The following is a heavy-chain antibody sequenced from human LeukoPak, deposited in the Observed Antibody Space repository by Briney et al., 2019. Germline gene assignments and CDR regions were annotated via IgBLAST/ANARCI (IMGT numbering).Heavy chain of an antibody. V-gene: IGHV3-7*01. J-gene: IGHJ3*02. D-gene: IGHD2-2*01. CDR3: ARSIVVPAAISGAFDI. Sequence: DSVKGRFTISRGNAKNSLYLQMNSLRAEDTALYYCARSIVVPAAISGAFDIWGQGTIVTVSS.